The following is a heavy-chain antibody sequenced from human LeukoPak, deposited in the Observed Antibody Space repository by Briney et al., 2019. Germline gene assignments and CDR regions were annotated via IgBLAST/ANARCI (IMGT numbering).Heavy chain of an antibody. CDR3: ARGRLWFGDRDAFDI. V-gene: IGHV1-46*01. D-gene: IGHD3-10*01. Sequence: GASVKVSCKASGYTFTSYHMHWVRQAPGQGLEWMGIINPSGGSTNYAQRFRGRVTMTRDTSISTAYMELSRLRSDDTAVYYCARGRLWFGDRDAFDIWGQGTMVTVSS. CDR2: INPSGGST. CDR1: GYTFTSYH. J-gene: IGHJ3*02.